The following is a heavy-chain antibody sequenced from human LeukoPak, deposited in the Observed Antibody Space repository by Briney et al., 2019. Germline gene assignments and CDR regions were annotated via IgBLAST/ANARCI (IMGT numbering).Heavy chain of an antibody. D-gene: IGHD1-26*01. CDR1: GYTFTSYG. CDR2: ISAYNGNT. Sequence: ASVTVSCTASGYTFTSYGISWVRQAPGQGLEWMGWISAYNGNTNYAQKLQGRVAMTTDTSTSTAYMELRSLRSDDTAVYYCARAVSGSYLNWFDPWGQGTLVTVSS. V-gene: IGHV1-18*01. CDR3: ARAVSGSYLNWFDP. J-gene: IGHJ5*02.